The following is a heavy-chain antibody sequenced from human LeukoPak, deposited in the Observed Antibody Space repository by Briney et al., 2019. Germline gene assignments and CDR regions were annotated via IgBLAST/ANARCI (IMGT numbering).Heavy chain of an antibody. Sequence: ASVKVSCKASGYTFTSYYIHWVRQAPGQGLEWMGIVSPSDGSTGYAQKFQGRVTMTRDMSTSTVYMELSRLRSDDTAVYYCARGHYYGSPWGQGTLVTVSS. V-gene: IGHV1-46*01. CDR1: GYTFTSYY. D-gene: IGHD3-10*01. CDR2: VSPSDGST. J-gene: IGHJ5*02. CDR3: ARGHYYGSP.